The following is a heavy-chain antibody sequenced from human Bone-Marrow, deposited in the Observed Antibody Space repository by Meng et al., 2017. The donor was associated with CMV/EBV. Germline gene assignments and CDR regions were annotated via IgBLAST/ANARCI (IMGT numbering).Heavy chain of an antibody. CDR1: GGSFSGYY. CDR3: ARAAAYQVPPYYYGMDV. J-gene: IGHJ6*01. V-gene: IGHV4-34*01. D-gene: IGHD2-2*01. Sequence: GSLRLSCAVYGGSFSGYYWSWIRQPPGKGLEWIGEINHSGSTNYNPSLKSRVTISVDTSKNQFSLKLSSVTAADTAVYYCARAAAYQVPPYYYGMDVWGQGTTVTGYS. CDR2: INHSGST.